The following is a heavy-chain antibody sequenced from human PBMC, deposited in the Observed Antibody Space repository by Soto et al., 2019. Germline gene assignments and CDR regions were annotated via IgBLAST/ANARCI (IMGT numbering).Heavy chain of an antibody. Sequence: SETLSLTCTVSGGSISSSSYYWGWIRQPPGKGLEWIGSIYHSGSTYYNPSLKSRVTISVDTSKSQFSLKLSSVTAADTAVYYCANQYSRGWYYFDYWGQGTLVTVSS. D-gene: IGHD6-19*01. V-gene: IGHV4-39*01. CDR3: ANQYSRGWYYFDY. J-gene: IGHJ4*02. CDR2: IYHSGST. CDR1: GGSISSSSYY.